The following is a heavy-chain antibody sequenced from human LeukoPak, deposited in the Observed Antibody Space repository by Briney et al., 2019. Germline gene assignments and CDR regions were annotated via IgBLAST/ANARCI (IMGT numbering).Heavy chain of an antibody. CDR2: IYYSGST. D-gene: IGHD3-22*01. CDR1: GGSISSSSYY. Sequence: PSETLSLTCTVSGGSISSSSYYWGWIRQPPGKGLEWIGSIYYSGSTYYNPSLKSRVTMSVDTSKNQFSLKLSSVTAADTAVYYCARAGDSSDFDYWGQGTLVTVSS. V-gene: IGHV4-39*07. J-gene: IGHJ4*02. CDR3: ARAGDSSDFDY.